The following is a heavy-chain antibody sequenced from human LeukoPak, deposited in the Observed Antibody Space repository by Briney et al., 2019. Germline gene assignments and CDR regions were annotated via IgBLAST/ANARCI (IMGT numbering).Heavy chain of an antibody. Sequence: KPGASVKVSCKASGYTFTGYYMHWVRQAPGQGLEWMGWINPNSGGTNYAQKFQGRVTMTRDTSVSTAYMELSRLRSDDTAVYYCARDGLTIFGVGDVSWGQGTLVTVSS. V-gene: IGHV1-2*02. CDR1: GYTFTGYY. J-gene: IGHJ4*02. CDR3: ARDGLTIFGVGDVS. D-gene: IGHD3-3*01. CDR2: INPNSGGT.